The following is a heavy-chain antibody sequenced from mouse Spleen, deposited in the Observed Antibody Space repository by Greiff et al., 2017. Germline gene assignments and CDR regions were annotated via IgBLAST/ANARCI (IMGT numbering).Heavy chain of an antibody. CDR2: ISYDGSN. J-gene: IGHJ1*01. Sequence: DVKLQQSGPGLVKPSQSLSLTCSVTGYSITSGYYWNWIRQFPGNKLEWMGYISYDGSNNYNPSLKNRISITRDTSKNQFFLKLNSVTTEDTATYYCARDPYYWYFDVWGAGTTVTVSS. CDR3: ARDPYYWYFDV. V-gene: IGHV3-6*01. CDR1: GYSITSGYY.